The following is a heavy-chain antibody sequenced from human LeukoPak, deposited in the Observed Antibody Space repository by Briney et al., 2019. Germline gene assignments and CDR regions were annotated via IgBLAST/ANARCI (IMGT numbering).Heavy chain of an antibody. Sequence: GASVKVSCTASGYTFTIYAMHWVRQAPGQRLEWMGWINAGNGNTKYSQKFQGRVTITRDTSASTAYMELSSLRSEDTAVYYCARDTPYGDYVMGWFDPWGQGTLVTVSS. CDR3: ARDTPYGDYVMGWFDP. J-gene: IGHJ5*02. D-gene: IGHD4-17*01. CDR2: INAGNGNT. CDR1: GYTFTIYA. V-gene: IGHV1-3*01.